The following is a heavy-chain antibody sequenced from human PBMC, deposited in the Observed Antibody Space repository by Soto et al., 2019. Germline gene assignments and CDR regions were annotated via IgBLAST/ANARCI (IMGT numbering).Heavy chain of an antibody. D-gene: IGHD3-3*01. Sequence: EVQLLESGGGLVQPGGSLRLSCAASGFTFSSYAMSWVRQAPGKGLEWVSAISGSGGSTYYADSVKGRFTISRDNSKNTLYLQMNSLRAEDTAVYYCAKAEEGYDFWSGYIRSYYYYYMDVWGKGTTVTVSS. V-gene: IGHV3-23*01. CDR3: AKAEEGYDFWSGYIRSYYYYYMDV. CDR2: ISGSGGST. J-gene: IGHJ6*03. CDR1: GFTFSSYA.